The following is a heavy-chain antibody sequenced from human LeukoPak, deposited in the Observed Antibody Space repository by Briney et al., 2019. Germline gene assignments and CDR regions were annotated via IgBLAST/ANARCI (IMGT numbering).Heavy chain of an antibody. CDR3: ARGVDVDTAMVPHFDY. D-gene: IGHD5-18*01. Sequence: SQTLSLTCTVSGGSISSGGYYWSWIRQPPGKGLEWIGYIYHSGSTYYNPSLKSRVTISVDRSKNQFSLKLSSVTAADTAVYYCARGVDVDTAMVPHFDYGAQGTLVTVSS. V-gene: IGHV4-30-2*01. CDR2: IYHSGST. CDR1: GGSISSGGYY. J-gene: IGHJ4*02.